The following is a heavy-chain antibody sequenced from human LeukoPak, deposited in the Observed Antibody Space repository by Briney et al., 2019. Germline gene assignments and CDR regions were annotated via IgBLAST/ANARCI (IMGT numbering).Heavy chain of an antibody. Sequence: ASVKVSCKASGYTFTSYGISWVRQAPGQGLEWMGWISAYNGNTNYAQKLQGRVTMTTDTSTSTAYMELRSLRSDDTAVYYCARVFGTPTAAAGPGSFDYWGQGTLVTVSS. V-gene: IGHV1-18*01. J-gene: IGHJ4*02. D-gene: IGHD6-13*01. CDR3: ARVFGTPTAAAGPGSFDY. CDR2: ISAYNGNT. CDR1: GYTFTSYG.